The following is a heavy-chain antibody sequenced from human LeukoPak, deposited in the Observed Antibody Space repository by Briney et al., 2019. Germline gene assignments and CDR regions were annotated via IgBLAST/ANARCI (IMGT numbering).Heavy chain of an antibody. CDR2: INPSGGST. Sequence: GASVKVSCKASGYTFTSYYMHWVRQAPGQGLEWMGIINPSGGSTSYAQKLQGRVTMTTDTSTSTAYMELRSLRSDDTAVYYCARDLYRDSLPVSWFDPWGQGTLVTVSS. V-gene: IGHV1-46*01. CDR1: GYTFTSYY. D-gene: IGHD4-11*01. CDR3: ARDLYRDSLPVSWFDP. J-gene: IGHJ5*02.